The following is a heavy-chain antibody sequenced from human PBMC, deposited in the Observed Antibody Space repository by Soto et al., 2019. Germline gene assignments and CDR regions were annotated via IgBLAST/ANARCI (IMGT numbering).Heavy chain of an antibody. J-gene: IGHJ6*02. Sequence: GGSLRLSCAASGFTFSSYGMHWVRQAPGKGLEWVAVIWYDGSNKYYADSVKGRFTISRDNSKNTLYLQMNSLRAEDTAVYYCARETHPHGGLRSYYYYGMDVWGQGTTVTVSS. CDR2: IWYDGSNK. CDR1: GFTFSSYG. CDR3: ARETHPHGGLRSYYYYGMDV. D-gene: IGHD4-17*01. V-gene: IGHV3-33*01.